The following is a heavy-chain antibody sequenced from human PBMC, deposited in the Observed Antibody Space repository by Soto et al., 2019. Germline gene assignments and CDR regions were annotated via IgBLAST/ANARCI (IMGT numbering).Heavy chain of an antibody. V-gene: IGHV3-48*01. CDR1: GFTFSSYN. D-gene: IGHD3-22*01. CDR3: ARVAYYYDSSGYFY. Sequence: EVQLVESGGGLVQPGGSLRLSCAASGFTFSSYNMNWVRQAPGKGREWVSYISSSGSTIYYADSVKGRFTISRDNAKNSLYLQMNSLRAEDTAVYYCARVAYYYDSSGYFYWGQGTLVTVSS. J-gene: IGHJ4*02. CDR2: ISSSGSTI.